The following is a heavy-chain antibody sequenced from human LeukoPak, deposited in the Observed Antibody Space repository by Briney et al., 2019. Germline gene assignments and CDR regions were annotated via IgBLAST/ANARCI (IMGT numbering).Heavy chain of an antibody. CDR2: INHSGST. CDR3: AVDTAMANGY. D-gene: IGHD5-18*01. Sequence: TSETLSLTCAVYGGSFSGYYWSWIRQPPGKGLEWIGEINHSGSTNYNPSLKSRVTISVDTSKNQFSLKLSSVTAADSAVYYCAVDTAMANGYWGQGTLVTVSS. V-gene: IGHV4-34*01. CDR1: GGSFSGYY. J-gene: IGHJ4*02.